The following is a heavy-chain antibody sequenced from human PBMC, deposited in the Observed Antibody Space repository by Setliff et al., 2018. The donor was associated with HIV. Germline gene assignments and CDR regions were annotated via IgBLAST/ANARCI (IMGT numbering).Heavy chain of an antibody. CDR1: GYSITSGYY. Sequence: LSLTCAVSGYSITSGYYWGWIRQPPGKGLEWIGNMYDGGSTYYSPSLKSRVTISVDTSKNQFSLTLTSVTAADTAVYFCARWGAGYNSYDSWGQGSLVTVS. CDR3: ARWGAGYNSYDS. V-gene: IGHV4-38-2*01. CDR2: MYDGGST. J-gene: IGHJ4*02. D-gene: IGHD5-12*01.